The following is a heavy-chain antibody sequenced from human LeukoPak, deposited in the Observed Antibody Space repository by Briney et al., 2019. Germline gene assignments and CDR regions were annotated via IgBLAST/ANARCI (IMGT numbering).Heavy chain of an antibody. CDR1: GGSFSGYY. CDR2: INHSGST. D-gene: IGHD3-10*01. CDR3: ARASSGSYYNRRYFDY. J-gene: IGHJ4*02. Sequence: SETLSLTCAVYGGSFSGYYWSWTRQPPGKGLEWIGEINHSGSTNYNPSLKSRVTISVDTSKNLFSLKLSSVTAADTAVYYCARASSGSYYNRRYFDYWGQGTLVTVSS. V-gene: IGHV4-34*01.